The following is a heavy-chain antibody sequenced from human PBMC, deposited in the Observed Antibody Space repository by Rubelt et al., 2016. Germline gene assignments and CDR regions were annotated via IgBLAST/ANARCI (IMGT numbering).Heavy chain of an antibody. CDR3: AKERDPGDYGDFDY. D-gene: IGHD4-17*01. CDR1: GFTFSTYA. CDR2: IGGSGAAT. Sequence: VVQPGGSLRLSCTASGFTFSTYAMSWVRQAPGKGLEWVAAIGGSGAATYYAESLKGRFTVSRDNSKNMLFLQMSNLTAEDTALYYCAKERDPGDYGDFDYWGQGSLVTVSS. J-gene: IGHJ4*02. V-gene: IGHV3-23*01.